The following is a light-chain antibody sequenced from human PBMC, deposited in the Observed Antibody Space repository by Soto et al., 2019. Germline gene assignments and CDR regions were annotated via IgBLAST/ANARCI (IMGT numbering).Light chain of an antibody. CDR3: QSYDCSLRTYV. Sequence: QSLLTQPPSVSGAPGQRVTISCSGSSSNIGAGYDVNWYRQLPGTAPKLLIYGNSDRPSGVPDRFSGSKSGTSASLAITGLQAEDEADYFCQSYDCSLRTYVVGNGTKVTV. V-gene: IGLV1-40*01. CDR2: GNS. CDR1: SSNIGAGYD. J-gene: IGLJ1*01.